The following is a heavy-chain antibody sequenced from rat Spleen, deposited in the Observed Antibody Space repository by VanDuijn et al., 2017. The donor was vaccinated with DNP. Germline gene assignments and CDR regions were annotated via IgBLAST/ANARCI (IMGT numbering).Heavy chain of an antibody. V-gene: IGHV5-58*01. J-gene: IGHJ1*01. CDR3: ARGQPYWYFDF. D-gene: IGHD1-10*01. CDR2: INTDGGNT. CDR1: GFTFSSYW. Sequence: EVQLVETGGGLVQPGRSLKLSCVASGFTFSSYWMYWIRQAPGKGLEWVASINTDGGNTYYPDSVKGRFTISRDSAENTVYLQMNSMRSEDTATYYCARGQPYWYFDFWGPGTSVTVSS.